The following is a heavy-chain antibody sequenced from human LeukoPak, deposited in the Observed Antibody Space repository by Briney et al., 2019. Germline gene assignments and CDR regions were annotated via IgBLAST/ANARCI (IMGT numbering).Heavy chain of an antibody. V-gene: IGHV3-74*01. CDR2: ISPDGSST. D-gene: IGHD1-26*01. CDR1: GFTFSSYW. CDR3: ARGGSYYFDY. J-gene: IGHJ4*02. Sequence: GGSLRLSCAASGFTFSSYWMHWVRQAPGKGLVWVSRISPDGSSTSYADSVKGRFTISRDNAKNTLYLQMNSLRAEDTAVYYCARGGSYYFDYWGQGTLVTVSS.